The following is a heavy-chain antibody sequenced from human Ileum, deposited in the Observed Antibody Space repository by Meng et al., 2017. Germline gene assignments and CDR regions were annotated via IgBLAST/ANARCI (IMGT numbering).Heavy chain of an antibody. CDR1: GFTFSTYE. J-gene: IGHJ4*02. D-gene: IGHD3-22*01. CDR2: ISSSGGTT. Sequence: GESLKISCAASGFTFSTYEMNCVRQAPGKGLEWIAHISSSGGTTYYADSVKGRLTVSRDNGRDSLYLQINSLRDEDTAVYYCARCSAYYYFFESWGQGTLVTVSS. V-gene: IGHV3-48*03. CDR3: ARCSAYYYFFES.